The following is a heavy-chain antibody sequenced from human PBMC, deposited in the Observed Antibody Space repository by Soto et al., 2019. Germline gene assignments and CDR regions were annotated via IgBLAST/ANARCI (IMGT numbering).Heavy chain of an antibody. V-gene: IGHV3-23*01. Sequence: VQLLGSGGGLAQPRGSLSISWAASGFTFSTYTMAWVRQAPGSGPEWVAGVSQDGTAHYADSVKGRFTISRDNSGDTVYLQMITLRGEDTVVYYCAKYMRPDGVWDFDYWGQGTLVTVSS. CDR3: AKYMRPDGVWDFDY. CDR1: GFTFSTYT. J-gene: IGHJ4*02. D-gene: IGHD4-17*01. CDR2: VSQDGTA.